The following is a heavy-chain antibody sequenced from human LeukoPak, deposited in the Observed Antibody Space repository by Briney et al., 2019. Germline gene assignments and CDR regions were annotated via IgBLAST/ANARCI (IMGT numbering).Heavy chain of an antibody. J-gene: IGHJ3*02. CDR3: AKDRQYCSGGSCFLDAFDM. Sequence: GGSLRLSCAASGFSYSNYGMHWIRQAPGKGLEWVAFIRSHGSNKYYADSVKGRFTISRDNSKNTLYLEMNSLRPGDTAVYYCAKDRQYCSGGSCFLDAFDMWGQGTMVTVSS. CDR1: GFSYSNYG. CDR2: IRSHGSNK. D-gene: IGHD2-15*01. V-gene: IGHV3-30*02.